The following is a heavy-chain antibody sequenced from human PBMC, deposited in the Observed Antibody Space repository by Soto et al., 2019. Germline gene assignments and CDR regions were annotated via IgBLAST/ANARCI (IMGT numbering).Heavy chain of an antibody. D-gene: IGHD3-10*01. CDR3: ARGFYGSGGPDL. CDR2: IYNTVTS. CDR1: HGSFNSGGFY. V-gene: IGHV4-31*03. J-gene: IGHJ5*02. Sequence: SETLSLTCTISHGSFNSGGFYWGWIRQFPGRGLEWIGHIYNTVTSRYSLPLRSRLTMSIDTSANHFSMSLSSVTAADTAIYYCARGFYGSGGPDLWGPGALVTVSS.